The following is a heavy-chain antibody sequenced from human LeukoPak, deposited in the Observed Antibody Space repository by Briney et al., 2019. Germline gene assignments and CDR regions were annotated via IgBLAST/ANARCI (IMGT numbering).Heavy chain of an antibody. J-gene: IGHJ4*02. Sequence: ASVKVSCKASGVTFSDYYMHWVRQAPGQGLEWMGWINPASGDTKYAQKFQGRITMTRGTSISTADMELSRLGSDDTAVYYCAASGGYQRNYWGQGTLVTVSS. CDR3: AASGGYQRNY. V-gene: IGHV1-2*02. CDR2: INPASGDT. CDR1: GVTFSDYY. D-gene: IGHD2-15*01.